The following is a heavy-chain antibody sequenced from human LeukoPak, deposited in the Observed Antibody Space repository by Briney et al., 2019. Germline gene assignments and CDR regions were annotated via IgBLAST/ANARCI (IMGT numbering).Heavy chain of an antibody. CDR1: GFTFDDYG. D-gene: IGHD2-15*01. Sequence: GSLRLSCAASGFTFDDYGMSWVRQAPGKGLEWVSGINWNGGSTGYADSVKGRFTISRDNAKNSLYLQMDSLRAEDTAVYYCAKSGLNRFDYWGQGTLVTVSS. CDR3: AKSGLNRFDY. V-gene: IGHV3-20*04. J-gene: IGHJ4*02. CDR2: INWNGGST.